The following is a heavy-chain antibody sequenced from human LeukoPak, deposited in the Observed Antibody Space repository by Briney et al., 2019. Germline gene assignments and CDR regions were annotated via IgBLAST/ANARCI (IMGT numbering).Heavy chain of an antibody. D-gene: IGHD1-26*01. J-gene: IGHJ4*02. CDR2: IDPSASYI. CDR1: GYDFSTHW. CDR3: ARRVGNYANFDY. V-gene: IGHV5-10-1*01. Sequence: GESLKISCKGSGYDFSTHWISWVRQMPGKGLEWMGRIDPSASYINYSPFFQGHVSISADKSIDTVYLQWNSLKATDTAMYYCARRVGNYANFDYWGQGTLVVVSS.